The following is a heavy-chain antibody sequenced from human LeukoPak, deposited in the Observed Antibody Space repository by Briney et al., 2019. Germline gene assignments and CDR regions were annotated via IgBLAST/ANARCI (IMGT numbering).Heavy chain of an antibody. J-gene: IGHJ3*02. CDR3: ARVYSGGYSNAFDI. D-gene: IGHD1-26*01. CDR1: GFTFSSYS. V-gene: IGHV3-21*01. Sequence: PGGSLRLSCAASGFTFSSYSMNWVRQAPGKGLEWVSSISSSSSYIYYADSVKGRFTISRDNAKNSLYLQMNSLRAEDTAVYYCARVYSGGYSNAFDIWGQGTMVTVSS. CDR2: ISSSSSYI.